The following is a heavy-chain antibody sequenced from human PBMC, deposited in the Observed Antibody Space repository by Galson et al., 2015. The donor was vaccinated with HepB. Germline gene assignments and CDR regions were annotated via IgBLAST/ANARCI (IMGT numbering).Heavy chain of an antibody. CDR2: INPSGGSA. Sequence: SVKVSCKATGYTFRSYYMHWVRQVPGQGLEWMGIINPSGGSANYAQKFQGRVSMTRDTSTSTVHLELSALRSEDTAVYYCVRGSYSRVAPTMYWFDPWGQGTLVTVSS. V-gene: IGHV1-46*01. CDR3: VRGSYSRVAPTMYWFDP. J-gene: IGHJ5*02. D-gene: IGHD3-10*02. CDR1: GYTFRSYY.